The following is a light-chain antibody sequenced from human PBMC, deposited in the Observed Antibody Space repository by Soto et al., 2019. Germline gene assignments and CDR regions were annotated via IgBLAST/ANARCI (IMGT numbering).Light chain of an antibody. CDR3: SSYTSSSTLLYV. Sequence: QSALTQPASVSGSPGQSITISCTGTSSDVGGYNYVSWYQQHPGEAPKLMIYDVSNRPSGVSNRFSGSKSGNTASLTISGLQAEDEADYYCSSYTSSSTLLYVFGTGTQLTVL. CDR1: SSDVGGYNY. J-gene: IGLJ1*01. CDR2: DVS. V-gene: IGLV2-14*01.